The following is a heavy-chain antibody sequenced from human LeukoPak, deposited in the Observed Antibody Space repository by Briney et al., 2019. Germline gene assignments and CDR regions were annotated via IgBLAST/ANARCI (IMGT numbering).Heavy chain of an antibody. CDR2: IYYSGST. J-gene: IGHJ4*02. Sequence: PSETLSPTCTVPGGSISSYYWSWIRQPPGKGLEWIGYIYYSGSTNYNPSLKSRVTISVDTSKNQFSLKLSSVTAADTAVYYCARGRDSRGYQFKGFDYWGQGTLVAVSS. CDR3: ARGRDSRGYQFKGFDY. D-gene: IGHD3-22*01. V-gene: IGHV4-59*08. CDR1: GGSISSYY.